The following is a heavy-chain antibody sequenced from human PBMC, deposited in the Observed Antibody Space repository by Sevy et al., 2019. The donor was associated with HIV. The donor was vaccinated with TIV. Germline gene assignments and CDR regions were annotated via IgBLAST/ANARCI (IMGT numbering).Heavy chain of an antibody. CDR1: GGTFSSYP. V-gene: IGHV1-69*13. Sequence: ASVKVSCKASGGTFSSYPISWVRQAPGQGLEWMGRIIPIFGTTNYAQKFQARVTITADEATSTSYMELSSLRSEDTAVYYCARDHGVASNYYYNMDVWGKGTTVTVSS. CDR3: ARDHGVASNYYYNMDV. D-gene: IGHD2-15*01. J-gene: IGHJ6*03. CDR2: IIPIFGTT.